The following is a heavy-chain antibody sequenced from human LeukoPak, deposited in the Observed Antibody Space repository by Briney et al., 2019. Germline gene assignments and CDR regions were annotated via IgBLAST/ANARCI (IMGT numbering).Heavy chain of an antibody. V-gene: IGHV1-2*02. CDR3: ARDLRGLGDYFDY. Sequence: GASVKGSCKPSGYPFTGYYMHWVRQAPGQGLEWMGWIKPYSGDTKHTQKFEGRVTMTRDTSIRIAYLELSRLRYDDPAGYFFARDLRGLGDYFDYWGQGTLVTVSS. CDR1: GYPFTGYY. J-gene: IGHJ4*01. CDR2: IKPYSGDT.